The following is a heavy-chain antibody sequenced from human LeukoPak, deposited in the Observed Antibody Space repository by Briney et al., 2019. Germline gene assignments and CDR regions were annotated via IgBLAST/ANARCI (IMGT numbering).Heavy chain of an antibody. V-gene: IGHV3-7*01. D-gene: IGHD2-15*01. Sequence: GGSLRLSCAASGFTFRSYWLSWVRQAPGKGLECMPNNQPNGSEEYYVDSVKGRFTISSDNAKNSLYLQMNSLRVDDTAVYYCARWARYCSSGSCYSWFDPWGQGTLVNVSS. J-gene: IGHJ5*02. CDR2: NQPNGSEE. CDR1: GFTFRSYW. CDR3: ARWARYCSSGSCYSWFDP.